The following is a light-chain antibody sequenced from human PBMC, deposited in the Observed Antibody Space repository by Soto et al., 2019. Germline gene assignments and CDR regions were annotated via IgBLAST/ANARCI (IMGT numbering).Light chain of an antibody. V-gene: IGKV2-28*01. CDR2: LGS. CDR1: QSLLHSNGYNY. Sequence: DIVMTQSPLALPVTPGEPASISCRSAQSLLHSNGYNYLDWYLQKPGQSPQLLIYLGSSRSSGVPDRFSGSGSGTDFTLKISRVEAEDVGVYYCMQGLPTPPTFGQGTRLEIK. CDR3: MQGLPTPPT. J-gene: IGKJ5*01.